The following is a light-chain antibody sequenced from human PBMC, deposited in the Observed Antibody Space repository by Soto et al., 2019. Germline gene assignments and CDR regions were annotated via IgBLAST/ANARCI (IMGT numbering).Light chain of an antibody. V-gene: IGKV3-11*01. CDR3: QHYNSYSEA. CDR1: QSIGIY. Sequence: EIVLTQSPATLSLSPGERATLSCRASQSIGIYLGWYRQKPGQAPRLLIYGASNRATGIPARFSGSGSGTEFTLTISSLQPDDFATYYCQHYNSYSEAFGQGTKVDIK. CDR2: GAS. J-gene: IGKJ1*01.